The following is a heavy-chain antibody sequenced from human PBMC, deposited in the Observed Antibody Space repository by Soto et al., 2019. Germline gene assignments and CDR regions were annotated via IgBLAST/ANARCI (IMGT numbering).Heavy chain of an antibody. D-gene: IGHD2-15*01. CDR1: GFTFSSYG. Sequence: GGSLRLSCAASGFTFSSYGMHWVRQAPGKGLEWVAVIWYDGSNKYYADSVKGRFTTSRDNSKNTLYLQMNSLRAEDTAVYYCAREGWSIVVVVAATHNWFDPWGQGTLVTVSS. CDR2: IWYDGSNK. CDR3: AREGWSIVVVVAATHNWFDP. V-gene: IGHV3-33*01. J-gene: IGHJ5*02.